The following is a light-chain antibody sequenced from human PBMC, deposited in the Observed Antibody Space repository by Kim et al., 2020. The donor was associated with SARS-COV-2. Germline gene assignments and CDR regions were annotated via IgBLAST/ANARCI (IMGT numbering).Light chain of an antibody. CDR1: QSVTSNY. Sequence: PGERATLSCWASQSVTSNYLAWYQQTPGQAPRLLIYGASNRATGIPDRFSGSGSGRDFTLTISRLEPEDFAVYYCQQYDSSPPITFGQGTRLEIK. CDR2: GAS. J-gene: IGKJ5*01. CDR3: QQYDSSPPIT. V-gene: IGKV3-20*01.